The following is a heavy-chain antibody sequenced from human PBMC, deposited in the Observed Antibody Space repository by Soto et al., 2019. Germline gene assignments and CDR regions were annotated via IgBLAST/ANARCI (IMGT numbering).Heavy chain of an antibody. D-gene: IGHD6-19*01. CDR3: AKDQSEEAVAVPSYYFDY. J-gene: IGHJ4*02. V-gene: IGHV3-30*18. CDR2: ISYDGSNK. Sequence: GGSLRLSCAASGFTFSSYGMHWVRQAPGKGLEWVAVISYDGSNKYYADSVKGRFTISRDNSKNTLYLQMNSLRAEDTAVYYCAKDQSEEAVAVPSYYFDYWGQGTLVTVSS. CDR1: GFTFSSYG.